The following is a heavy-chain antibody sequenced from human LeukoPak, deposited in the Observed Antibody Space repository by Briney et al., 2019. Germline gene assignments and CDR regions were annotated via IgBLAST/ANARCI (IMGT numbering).Heavy chain of an antibody. CDR3: AKGPYDYSNYDY. CDR2: ISPGGGTT. D-gene: IGHD4-11*01. J-gene: IGHJ4*02. CDR1: GFSFGSEA. V-gene: IGHV3-23*01. Sequence: GGSLRLSCVVSGFSFGSEAMSWVRQAPGRGLEWVSSISPGGGTTYYADSVKGRFTISRDNSKNTLYLQMNSLRAEDTAVYYCAKGPYDYSNYDYWGQGTLVTVSS.